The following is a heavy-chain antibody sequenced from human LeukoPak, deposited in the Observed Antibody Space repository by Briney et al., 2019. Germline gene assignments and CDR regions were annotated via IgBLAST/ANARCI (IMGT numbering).Heavy chain of an antibody. D-gene: IGHD2-15*01. CDR3: ARVMVVAGNGGYFLY. Sequence: SVKVSCKASGGSLSSFALNWVRQTPGQGLEWMGGIIPIFGSTNYAQKFQVRVTITADESTNTAYMELNSLRSEDTGVYYCARVMVVAGNGGYFLYWGQGTLVSVSS. CDR1: GGSLSSFA. CDR2: IIPIFGST. V-gene: IGHV1-69*13. J-gene: IGHJ1*01.